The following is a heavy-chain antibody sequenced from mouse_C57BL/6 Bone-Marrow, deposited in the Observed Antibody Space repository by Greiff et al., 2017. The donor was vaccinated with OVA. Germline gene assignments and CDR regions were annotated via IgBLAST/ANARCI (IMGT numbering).Heavy chain of an antibody. Sequence: VQLQQPGAELVKPGASVKLSCKASGYTFTSYWMQWVKQRPGQGLEWIGEIDPSDSYTNYNQKFTGKATLTVDTSSSTAYMQLSSLTSEDSAVYYCAREIITTVVATNYYAMDYWGQGTSVTVSS. CDR1: GYTFTSYW. CDR2: IDPSDSYT. V-gene: IGHV1-50*01. D-gene: IGHD1-1*01. J-gene: IGHJ4*01. CDR3: AREIITTVVATNYYAMDY.